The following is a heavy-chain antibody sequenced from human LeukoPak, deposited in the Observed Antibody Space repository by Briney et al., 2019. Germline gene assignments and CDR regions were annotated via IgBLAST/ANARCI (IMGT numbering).Heavy chain of an antibody. J-gene: IGHJ5*02. CDR1: GFSVNNNY. CDR3: AKDGVGATWFGH. V-gene: IGHV3-66*03. D-gene: IGHD1-26*01. CDR2: IYSSGAT. Sequence: GGSLRLSCAASGFSVNNNYLSWVRQAPGKGLEWVSSIYSSGATYYAESVKGRFSISRDSSKNTFDLPMNTLRTEDTAVYYCAKDGVGATWFGHWGQGALVTVSS.